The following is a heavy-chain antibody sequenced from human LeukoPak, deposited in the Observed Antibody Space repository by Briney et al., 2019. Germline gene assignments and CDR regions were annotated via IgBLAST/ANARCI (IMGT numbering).Heavy chain of an antibody. Sequence: GESLKISCKGSGYSFTSYWIGWVRQMPGKGLEWMGIIYPGDSDTRYSPSFQGQVTISADKSISTAYLQWSSLKASDTAMYYCARRRYCSGGSCYPHYFDYWGQGTLVTVSS. D-gene: IGHD2-15*01. CDR3: ARRRYCSGGSCYPHYFDY. CDR1: GYSFTSYW. CDR2: IYPGDSDT. J-gene: IGHJ4*02. V-gene: IGHV5-51*01.